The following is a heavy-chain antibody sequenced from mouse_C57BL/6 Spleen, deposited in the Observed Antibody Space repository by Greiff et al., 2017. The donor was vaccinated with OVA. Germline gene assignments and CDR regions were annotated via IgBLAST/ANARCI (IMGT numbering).Heavy chain of an antibody. CDR3: ARGYAMDY. CDR2: IWSDGRT. V-gene: IGHV2-6*03. J-gene: IGHJ4*01. Sequence: HVHLKYSYPFLVAPSQSLSITCTVSGFSLTSYGVHWVRQPPGKGLEWLVVIWSDGRTTYNSAPKSRLSISKDNSKSQVFLKMNSLQTDDTAMYYCARGYAMDYWGQGTSVTVSS. CDR1: GFSLTSYG.